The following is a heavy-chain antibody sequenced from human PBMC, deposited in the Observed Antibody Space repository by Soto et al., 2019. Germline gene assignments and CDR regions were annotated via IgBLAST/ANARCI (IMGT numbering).Heavy chain of an antibody. Sequence: GGSLRLSCAVSGLTFSSHSMNWVRQAPGKGLEWVSSIYSSSNYIYYADSVKGRFTISRDNAKNSLYLQMNSLRAEDTAVYYCARTGTTWYFDYWGQGILVTSPQ. CDR3: ARTGTTWYFDY. D-gene: IGHD1-1*01. V-gene: IGHV3-21*01. CDR2: IYSSSNYI. J-gene: IGHJ4*02. CDR1: GLTFSSHS.